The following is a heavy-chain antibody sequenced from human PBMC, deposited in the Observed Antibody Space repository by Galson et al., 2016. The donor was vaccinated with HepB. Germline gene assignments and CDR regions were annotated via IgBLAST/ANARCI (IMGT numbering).Heavy chain of an antibody. V-gene: IGHV3-7*03. J-gene: IGHJ4*02. CDR2: INQDGSDK. CDR1: GLTFSEYW. Sequence: SLRLSCAVSGLTFSEYWMTWVRQAPGKGLEWVANINQDGSDKSYVDSMKGRFTISRDNAKNSLYLQMNSLRAEDTAVYYCASIFRYSSSQLPGYWGQGTLVTVSS. D-gene: IGHD6-13*01. CDR3: ASIFRYSSSQLPGY.